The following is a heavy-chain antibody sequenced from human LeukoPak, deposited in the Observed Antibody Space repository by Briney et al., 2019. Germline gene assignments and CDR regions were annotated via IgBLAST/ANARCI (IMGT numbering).Heavy chain of an antibody. V-gene: IGHV4-59*01. CDR1: GGSISSYY. D-gene: IGHD3-3*01. CDR2: IYYSGST. J-gene: IGHJ2*01. Sequence: SETLSPTCTVSGGSISSYYWSWIRQPPGKGLEWIGYIYYSGSTNYNPSLKSRVTISVDTSKNQSSLKLSSVTAADTAVYYCASAPYYDFWSGYYTNWYFDLWGRGTLVTVSS. CDR3: ASAPYYDFWSGYYTNWYFDL.